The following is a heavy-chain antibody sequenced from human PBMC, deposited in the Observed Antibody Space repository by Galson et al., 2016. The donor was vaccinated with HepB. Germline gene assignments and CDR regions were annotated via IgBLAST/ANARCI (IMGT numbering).Heavy chain of an antibody. D-gene: IGHD3-10*01. CDR2: IYSGGTT. CDR3: AREKVEASYYGSGSGYYYYYGMDI. CDR1: GSNFTTYV. J-gene: IGHJ6*02. V-gene: IGHV3-53*01. Sequence: SLRLSCAASGSNFTTYVMIWVRQAPGKGLEWVSVIYSGGTTYYADSVKGRFTISRDNSKNTLYLQMNSLRPEDTAVYYCAREKVEASYYGSGSGYYYYYGMDIWGQGTTVIVSS.